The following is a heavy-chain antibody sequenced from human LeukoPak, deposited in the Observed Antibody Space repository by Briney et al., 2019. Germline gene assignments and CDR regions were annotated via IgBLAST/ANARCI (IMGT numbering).Heavy chain of an antibody. D-gene: IGHD1-26*01. Sequence: GESLKISCKGSGYSFTSYWIGWARQMPGKGLEWMGIIYPGDSDTRYSPSFQGQVTIPADKSISTAYLQWSSLKASDTAMYYCARLLGATAFAFDIWGQGTMVTVSS. CDR3: ARLLGATAFAFDI. CDR2: IYPGDSDT. CDR1: GYSFTSYW. J-gene: IGHJ3*02. V-gene: IGHV5-51*01.